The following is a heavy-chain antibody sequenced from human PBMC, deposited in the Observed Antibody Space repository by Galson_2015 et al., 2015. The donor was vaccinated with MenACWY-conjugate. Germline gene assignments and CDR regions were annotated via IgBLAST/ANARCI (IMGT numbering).Heavy chain of an antibody. CDR1: GFTFNNYW. Sequence: SLRLSCAASGFTFNNYWMSWVRQAPGKGLEWVANINQGGSDKYYVDSVKGRFTISRDNSKNSLHLQMNSLRAEDTAVYYCATEARGYSPGVVYWGQGTLVTVSS. V-gene: IGHV3-7*03. CDR2: INQGGSDK. J-gene: IGHJ4*02. D-gene: IGHD5-18*01. CDR3: ATEARGYSPGVVY.